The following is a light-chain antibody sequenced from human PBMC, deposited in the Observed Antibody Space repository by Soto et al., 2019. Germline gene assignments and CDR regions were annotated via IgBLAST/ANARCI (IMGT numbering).Light chain of an antibody. CDR1: QRLASN. Sequence: EIVMTQSPATLAVSPGERVTLSCRASQRLASNLAWYQQKPGQAPRLLIYGASTRASGIPARFSGSGSETDFTLTISSLQSEDSAVYYCQQYHNWPPITFGQGTRLEIK. CDR2: GAS. J-gene: IGKJ5*01. V-gene: IGKV3-15*01. CDR3: QQYHNWPPIT.